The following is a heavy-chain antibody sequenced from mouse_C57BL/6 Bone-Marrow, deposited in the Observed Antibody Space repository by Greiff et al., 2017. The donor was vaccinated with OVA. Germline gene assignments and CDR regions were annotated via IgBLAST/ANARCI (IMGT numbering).Heavy chain of an antibody. V-gene: IGHV1-64*01. Sequence: QVQLQQPGAELVKPGASVKLSCKASGYTFTSYWMHWVKQRPGQGLEWIGMIHPNSGSTNYNEKFKSKATLTVDKSSSTAYMQLSSLTSEDSAVYYCARPHYYGSSYGGDYAMDYWGQGTSVTVSS. J-gene: IGHJ4*01. CDR2: IHPNSGST. CDR3: ARPHYYGSSYGGDYAMDY. CDR1: GYTFTSYW. D-gene: IGHD1-1*01.